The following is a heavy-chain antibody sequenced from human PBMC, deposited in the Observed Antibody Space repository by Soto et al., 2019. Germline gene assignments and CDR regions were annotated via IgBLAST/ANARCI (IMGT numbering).Heavy chain of an antibody. CDR1: GFTFSSYA. V-gene: IGHV3-30*18. CDR3: AKDLYYYDFSLDDS. D-gene: IGHD3-16*01. J-gene: IGHJ5*02. Sequence: GGSLRLSCTASGFTFSSYAMHWVRQAPGRGLEWVAVVSYDGSIENYVDSVRGRFTISRDNSKNTVFLQMNSLRVEDTAVYYCAKDLYYYDFSLDDSWGQGTLVTVSS. CDR2: VSYDGSIE.